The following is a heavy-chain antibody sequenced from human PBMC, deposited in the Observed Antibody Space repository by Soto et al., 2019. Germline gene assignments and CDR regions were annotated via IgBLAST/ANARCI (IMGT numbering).Heavy chain of an antibody. CDR2: ISGGGGGT. D-gene: IGHD3-9*01. J-gene: IGHJ4*02. CDR1: GFTFNSYA. Sequence: EVQLLESGGGLVQPGGSLRLSCAASGFTFNSYAMNWVRQAPGKGLEWVSSISGGGGGTYYADSVKGRLTISRDNSKNTLYLQMNSLRAEDTALYYCAKGSHYDILTAYHAFDYWGPGTLVTVSS. CDR3: AKGSHYDILTAYHAFDY. V-gene: IGHV3-23*01.